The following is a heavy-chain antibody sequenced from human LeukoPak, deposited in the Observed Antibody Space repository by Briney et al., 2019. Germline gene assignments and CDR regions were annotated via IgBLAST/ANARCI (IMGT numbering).Heavy chain of an antibody. Sequence: ASVKVSCKASGYTFTGYYMHWVRQAPGQGLEWMGWINPNSGCTNYAQKFQGRVTMTRDTYISTAYMELSRPRSDDTAVYYCARGSDDFWSGYSPSYWGQGTLVTVSS. CDR3: ARGSDDFWSGYSPSY. D-gene: IGHD3-3*01. CDR1: GYTFTGYY. V-gene: IGHV1-2*02. J-gene: IGHJ4*02. CDR2: INPNSGCT.